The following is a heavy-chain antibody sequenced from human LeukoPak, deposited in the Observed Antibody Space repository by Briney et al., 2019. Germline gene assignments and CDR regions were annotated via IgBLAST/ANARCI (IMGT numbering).Heavy chain of an antibody. Sequence: GSVKVSCKGFVYTFTRNSMHWVRQAPGHGPEWMGVISPSGVSTTYAQKFLGRVTMTRDMSTSTDYLELSSLRSEDTAVFYCARVYCRGGNCRINSPYQFYMDVWGKGTTVTVSS. CDR2: ISPSGVST. D-gene: IGHD2-15*01. CDR1: VYTFTRNS. V-gene: IGHV1-46*01. CDR3: ARVYCRGGNCRINSPYQFYMDV. J-gene: IGHJ6*03.